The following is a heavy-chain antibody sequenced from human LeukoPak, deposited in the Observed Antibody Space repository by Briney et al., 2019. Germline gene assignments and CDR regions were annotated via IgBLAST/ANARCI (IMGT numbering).Heavy chain of an antibody. CDR3: ASSLAAAGTFDP. V-gene: IGHV4-59*01. CDR1: GGSICSYY. D-gene: IGHD6-13*01. J-gene: IGHJ5*02. Sequence: SETLSLTCTVSGGSICSYYWSWIRQPPGKGLEWIGYIYYSGSTNYNPSLKSRVTISVDTSKNQFSLKLSSVTAADTAVYYCASSLAAAGTFDPWGQGTLVTVSS. CDR2: IYYSGST.